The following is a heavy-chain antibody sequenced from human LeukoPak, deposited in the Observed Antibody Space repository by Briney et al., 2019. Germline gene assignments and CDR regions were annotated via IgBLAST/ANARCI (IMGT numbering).Heavy chain of an antibody. D-gene: IGHD3-10*01. CDR2: ISDDGSRQ. CDR1: GFTLSNYT. Sequence: PGRSLRLPCAVTGFTLSNYTIHGGRQAPGKGLEWVAFISDDGSRQHYADSVKGRFTISRDNSKNTLNLQMNSLRAEDTAVYYCVKDPTGTYTLDYWGQGTLVTVSS. J-gene: IGHJ4*02. V-gene: IGHV3-30-3*01. CDR3: VKDPTGTYTLDY.